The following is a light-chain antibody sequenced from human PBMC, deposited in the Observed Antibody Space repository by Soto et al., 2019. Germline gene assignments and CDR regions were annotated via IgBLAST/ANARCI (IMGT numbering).Light chain of an antibody. Sequence: QSVLTQPPSASGTPGQRVTISCSGGSSNIGTNAVNWYQQLPGTAPKLLIYNNNQRPSGVPDRFSGSKSGTSASLAISGLQSEDEADYYGAAWDDSLNGYVFGPGTKLPVL. CDR1: SSNIGTNA. CDR3: AAWDDSLNGYV. J-gene: IGLJ1*01. CDR2: NNN. V-gene: IGLV1-44*01.